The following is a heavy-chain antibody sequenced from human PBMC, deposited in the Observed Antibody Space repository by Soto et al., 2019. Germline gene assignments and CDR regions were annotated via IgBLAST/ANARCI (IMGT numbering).Heavy chain of an antibody. CDR2: IYYRGST. CDR3: ARDRRAGAPLSWYGLDV. Sequence: QVQLQESGPGLVKPSQTLSLTCTVSGGSISGGGYYWTWIRQHPGKGLEWIGYIYYRGSTYYNPSLMRRVSRALDTSKNQYSRRLTSVTAADTAVYYCARDRRAGAPLSWYGLDVWGQGTTVTVSS. J-gene: IGHJ6*02. D-gene: IGHD1-26*01. CDR1: GGSISGGGYY. V-gene: IGHV4-31*03.